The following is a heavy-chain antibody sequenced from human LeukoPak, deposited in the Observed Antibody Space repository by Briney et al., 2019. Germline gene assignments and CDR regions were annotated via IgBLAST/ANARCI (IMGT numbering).Heavy chain of an antibody. Sequence: SETLSLTCTVSGGSISSYYWSWIRQPAGKGLEWIGRIYTSGSTSYNPSLKRRVTMSVDTSKNQFSLKLSSVTAADTAVYYCARTTMVRGTYYMDVWGKGTTVTISS. J-gene: IGHJ6*03. V-gene: IGHV4-4*07. D-gene: IGHD3-10*01. CDR1: GGSISSYY. CDR3: ARTTMVRGTYYMDV. CDR2: IYTSGST.